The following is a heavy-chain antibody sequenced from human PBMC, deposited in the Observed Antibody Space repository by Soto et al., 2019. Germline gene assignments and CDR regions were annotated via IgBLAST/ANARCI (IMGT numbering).Heavy chain of an antibody. CDR2: IYYSGST. Sequence: SETLSLTCTVSGGSISSGGYYWSWIRQHPGKGLEWIGYIYYSGSTYYNPSLKSRVTISVDTSKNQFSLKLSSVTAADTAVYYCARSLYDYGDYVSSYWGQGTLVTVSS. V-gene: IGHV4-31*03. CDR1: GGSISSGGYY. D-gene: IGHD4-17*01. CDR3: ARSLYDYGDYVSSY. J-gene: IGHJ4*02.